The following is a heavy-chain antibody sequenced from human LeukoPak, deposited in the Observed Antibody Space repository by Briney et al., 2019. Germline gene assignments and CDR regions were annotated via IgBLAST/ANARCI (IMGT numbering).Heavy chain of an antibody. V-gene: IGHV4-4*02. CDR2: IYHSGST. CDR3: ARDSSGYSYGYDY. J-gene: IGHJ4*02. D-gene: IGHD5-18*01. CDR1: GGSISSSNW. Sequence: RSSETLSLTCAVSGGSISSSNWWSWVRQPPGKGLEWIGEIYHSGSTNYNPSLKSRVTISVDTSKNQFSLKLSSVTAADTAVYYCARDSSGYSYGYDYWGQGTLVTVSS.